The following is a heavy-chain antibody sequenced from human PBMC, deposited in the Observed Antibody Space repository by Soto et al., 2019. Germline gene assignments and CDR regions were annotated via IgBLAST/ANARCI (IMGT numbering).Heavy chain of an antibody. V-gene: IGHV3-13*01. CDR1: GFTFSSYD. D-gene: IGHD6-6*01. CDR3: ARAWYSSSSYDYYYYGMDV. Sequence: EVQLVESGGGLVQPGGSLRLSCAASGFTFSSYDMHWVRQATGKGLEWVSAIGTAGDTYYPGSVKGRFTISRENAKNSLYLQMNSLRAGDTAVYYCARAWYSSSSYDYYYYGMDVWGQGTTVTVSS. J-gene: IGHJ6*02. CDR2: IGTAGDT.